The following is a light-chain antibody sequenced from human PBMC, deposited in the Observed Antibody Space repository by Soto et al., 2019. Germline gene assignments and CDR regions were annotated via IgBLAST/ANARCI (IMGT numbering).Light chain of an antibody. CDR1: SSDIGGYDY. Sequence: QSALTQPASVSGSPGQSITLSCTGTSSDIGGYDYVSWYQRHPGKAPKLIIYDVNKRPPGVSNRFSGSKSGNTASLTISGLQAEDEADYYCTSYASGSSHVVFGGGTKLTVL. CDR3: TSYASGSSHVV. J-gene: IGLJ2*01. CDR2: DVN. V-gene: IGLV2-14*01.